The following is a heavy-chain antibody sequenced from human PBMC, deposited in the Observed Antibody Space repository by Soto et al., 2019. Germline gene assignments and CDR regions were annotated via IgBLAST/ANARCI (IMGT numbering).Heavy chain of an antibody. V-gene: IGHV3-74*01. CDR1: KFTFTNYW. J-gene: IGHJ5*02. D-gene: IGHD1-26*01. CDR3: ARVATGSYDWFDP. Sequence: GGSLRLSCSASKFTFTNYWMHWVRQAPGKGPMWVSRINSDGTRTAYADSVKGRFTISRDNTKDTVFLYMDDVRAEDTAVYYCARVATGSYDWFDPWGQGTLVTVSS. CDR2: INSDGTRT.